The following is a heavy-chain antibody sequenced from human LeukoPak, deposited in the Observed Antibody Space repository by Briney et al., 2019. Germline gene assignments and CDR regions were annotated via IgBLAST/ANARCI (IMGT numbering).Heavy chain of an antibody. CDR3: ASGKYYYDSSGNNFDY. Sequence: SVKVSCKASGGTFISYAISWVRQAPGQGLEWMGGIIPIFGTANYAQKFQGRVTITTDESTSTAYMELSSLRSEDTAVYYCASGKYYYDSSGNNFDYWGQGTLVTVSS. D-gene: IGHD3-22*01. CDR1: GGTFISYA. CDR2: IIPIFGTA. J-gene: IGHJ4*02. V-gene: IGHV1-69*05.